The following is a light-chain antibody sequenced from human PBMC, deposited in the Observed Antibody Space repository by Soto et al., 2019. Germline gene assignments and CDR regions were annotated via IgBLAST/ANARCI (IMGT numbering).Light chain of an antibody. CDR1: MRDVGAYNL. CDR3: SSYTSKSSLI. J-gene: IGLJ2*01. V-gene: IGLV2-14*01. Sequence: QAVVTQPPSVSGSPGQSITISCAGTMRDVGAYNLVSWYQQHPGRAPQLIIYEVRNRPSGISFRFSGSKSGNTASLTISGLQAEDEADYYCSSYTSKSSLIFGGGTQLTVL. CDR2: EVR.